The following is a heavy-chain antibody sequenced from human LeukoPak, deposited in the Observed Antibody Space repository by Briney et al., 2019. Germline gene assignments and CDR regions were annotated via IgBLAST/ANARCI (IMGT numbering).Heavy chain of an antibody. D-gene: IGHD3-3*01. CDR1: GGTFSSYA. CDR3: ARGGVLRFLEWFDDAFDI. Sequence: GSSVKVSCKASGGTFSSYAISWVRQAPGQGLEWMGGIIPIFGTANYAQKLQGRVTMTTDTSTSTAYMELRSLRSDDTAVYYCARGGVLRFLEWFDDAFDIWGQGTMVTVSS. CDR2: IIPIFGTA. V-gene: IGHV1-69*05. J-gene: IGHJ3*02.